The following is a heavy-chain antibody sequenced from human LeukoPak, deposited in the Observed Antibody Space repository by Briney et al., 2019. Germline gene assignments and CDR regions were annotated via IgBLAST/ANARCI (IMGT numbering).Heavy chain of an antibody. Sequence: SETLSLTCAVYGGSFSGYYWSWIRQPPGKGLEWIGEINHSGSTNHNPSLKSRVTISVDTSKNQFSLKLSSVTAEDTAVYYCARDPDNYYDSSGYYQGPIWGQGTMVTVSS. J-gene: IGHJ3*02. CDR3: ARDPDNYYDSSGYYQGPI. CDR1: GGSFSGYY. CDR2: INHSGST. D-gene: IGHD3-22*01. V-gene: IGHV4-34*01.